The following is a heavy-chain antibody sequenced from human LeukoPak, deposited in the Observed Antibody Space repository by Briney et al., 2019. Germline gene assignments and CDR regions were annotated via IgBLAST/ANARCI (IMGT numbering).Heavy chain of an antibody. V-gene: IGHV3-9*03. D-gene: IGHD6-6*01. J-gene: IGHJ4*02. CDR2: ISWNSGSI. Sequence: GRSLRLSCAVSGFTFDDYAMHWVRQAPGKGLEWVSSISWNSGSIGYADSVKGRFTISRDNAKNSLYLQMNSLRAEDMALYYCAKGRGGSSSPFDYWGQGTLVTVSS. CDR3: AKGRGGSSSPFDY. CDR1: GFTFDDYA.